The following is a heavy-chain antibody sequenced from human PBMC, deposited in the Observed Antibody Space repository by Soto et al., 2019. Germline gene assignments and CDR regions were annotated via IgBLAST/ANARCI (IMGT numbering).Heavy chain of an antibody. CDR1: GYTFTSHD. Sequence: ASVKVSCKASGYTFTSHDINWLRQATGQGLEWMGWMNPNSGNTGYAQKFQGRVTMTRDTSITTAYMELSNLRSEDTAVYYCAMYYYDRSGYPGAFDIWGLGTMVTVS. D-gene: IGHD3-22*01. CDR3: AMYYYDRSGYPGAFDI. J-gene: IGHJ3*02. CDR2: MNPNSGNT. V-gene: IGHV1-8*01.